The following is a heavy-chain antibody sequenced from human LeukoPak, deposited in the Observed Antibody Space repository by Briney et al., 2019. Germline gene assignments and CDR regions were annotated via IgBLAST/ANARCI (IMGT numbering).Heavy chain of an antibody. CDR1: GFAFSTYW. D-gene: IGHD3-22*01. Sequence: PGGSLRLSCAASGFAFSTYWMSWVRQAPGKGLEWVSAISGSGGSTYYADSVKGRFTISRDNSKNTLYLQMNSLRAKDTAVYYCAKSKPQYYYDSSGYYTPFDYWGQGTLVTVSS. CDR2: ISGSGGST. J-gene: IGHJ4*02. CDR3: AKSKPQYYYDSSGYYTPFDY. V-gene: IGHV3-23*01.